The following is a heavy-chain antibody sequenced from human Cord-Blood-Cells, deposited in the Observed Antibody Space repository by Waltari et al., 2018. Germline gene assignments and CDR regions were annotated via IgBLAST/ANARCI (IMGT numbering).Heavy chain of an antibody. V-gene: IGHV4-38-2*01. CDR1: GYSISSGYY. CDR3: ARGRTQGGWFDP. Sequence: QVQLQESGPGLVKPSETLSLTCAVTGYSISSGYYWGWIRQPPGQGLEWIGSISHSGSTYYNPSLKSRVTISVDTSKNQFSLKLSSVTAADTAVYYCARGRTQGGWFDPWGQGTLVTVSS. D-gene: IGHD1-26*01. J-gene: IGHJ5*02. CDR2: ISHSGST.